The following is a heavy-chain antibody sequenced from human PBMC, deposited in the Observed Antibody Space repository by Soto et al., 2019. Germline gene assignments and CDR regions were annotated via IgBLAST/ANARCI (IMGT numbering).Heavy chain of an antibody. J-gene: IGHJ4*02. CDR3: ARGIQLWFIDY. D-gene: IGHD5-18*01. Sequence: GGSLRLSCAASGFTFSSYWMHWVRQAPGKGLVWVSRINSDGSSTSYADSVKGRLTISRDNAKNTLYLQMNSLRAEDTAVYYCARGIQLWFIDYWGQGTLVTVSS. V-gene: IGHV3-74*01. CDR1: GFTFSSYW. CDR2: INSDGSST.